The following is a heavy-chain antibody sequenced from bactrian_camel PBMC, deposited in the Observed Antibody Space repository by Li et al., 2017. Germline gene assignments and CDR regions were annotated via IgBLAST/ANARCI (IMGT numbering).Heavy chain of an antibody. CDR2: IYSTGSNT. J-gene: IGHJ6*01. Sequence: HVQLVESGGGSVQAGGSLRLSCAASGYSGSSASMGWLRQAPGKEREGVAVIYSTGSNTEYADSVKGRFTISSDNAKNTVYLRMNSLKPEDRAMYYCVALQSPYCGSTWFSRLLAGTWGQGTQVTVS. CDR1: GYSGSSAS. V-gene: IGHV3S6*01. CDR3: VALQSPYCGSTWFSRLLAGT. D-gene: IGHD7*01.